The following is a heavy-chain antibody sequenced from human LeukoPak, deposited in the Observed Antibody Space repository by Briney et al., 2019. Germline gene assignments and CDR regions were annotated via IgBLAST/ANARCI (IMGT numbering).Heavy chain of an antibody. CDR2: INHSGST. CDR1: GGPFSGYY. V-gene: IGHV4-34*01. Sequence: PSETLSLTCAVYGGPFSGYYWSWIRQPPGKGLEWIGEINHSGSTNYNPSLKSRVTISVDTSKNQFSLKLSSVTAADTAVYYCARVPRITIFGVVIISYFDYWGQGTLVTVSS. CDR3: ARVPRITIFGVVIISYFDY. D-gene: IGHD3-3*01. J-gene: IGHJ4*02.